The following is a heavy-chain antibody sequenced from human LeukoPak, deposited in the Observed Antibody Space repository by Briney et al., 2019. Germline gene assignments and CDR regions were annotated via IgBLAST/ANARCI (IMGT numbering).Heavy chain of an antibody. CDR3: ARDILLGSWYFDL. V-gene: IGHV4-59*01. CDR1: GGSISTYY. Sequence: KSSETLSLTCTVSGGSISTYYWSWIRQSPGKGLEWIGYIHYSGSSNYNPSLKSRVTMSVDTSKNQFSLKLSSVTAADTAVYYCARDILLGSWYFDLWGRGTLVTFSS. D-gene: IGHD7-27*01. J-gene: IGHJ2*01. CDR2: IHYSGSS.